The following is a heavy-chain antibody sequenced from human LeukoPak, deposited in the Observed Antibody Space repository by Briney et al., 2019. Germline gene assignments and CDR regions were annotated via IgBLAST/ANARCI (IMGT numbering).Heavy chain of an antibody. V-gene: IGHV3-33*01. CDR1: GLPFNTYG. CDR3: ATSSGGSDHDYFDY. CDR2: IWYDGSKK. Sequence: PGRSLRLSCAVSGLPFNTYGMHWVRQAPGKGLEWVAVIWYDGSKKYYADSVKGRFTISRDNSKNILYLQMGSLSAEDTAVYYCATSSGGSDHDYFDYWGQGTLVTVSS. D-gene: IGHD1-26*01. J-gene: IGHJ4*02.